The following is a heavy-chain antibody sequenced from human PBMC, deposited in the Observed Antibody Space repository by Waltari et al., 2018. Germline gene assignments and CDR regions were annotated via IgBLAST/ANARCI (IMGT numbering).Heavy chain of an antibody. CDR2: INPSGGST. V-gene: IGHV1-46*01. Sequence: QVQLVQSGAEVKKPGASVKVSCKASGYTFTSYYMHWVRQAPGQGLEWMGIINPSGGSTSYAQKFQGRVTMTRDTSTSTVYMELSSLRSEDTAVYYCARAYYYDSSGYYYGAPGDFDLWGRGTLVTVSS. CDR3: ARAYYYDSSGYYYGAPGDFDL. J-gene: IGHJ2*01. CDR1: GYTFTSYY. D-gene: IGHD3-22*01.